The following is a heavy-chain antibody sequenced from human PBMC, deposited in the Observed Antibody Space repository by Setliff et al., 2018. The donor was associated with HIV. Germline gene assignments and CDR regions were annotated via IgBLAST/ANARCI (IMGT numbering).Heavy chain of an antibody. D-gene: IGHD3-10*01. J-gene: IGHJ4*02. CDR3: ARGRMISMVRGFKNFDY. CDR2: IHTSGCS. V-gene: IGHV4-61*09. Sequence: SETLSLTCTAFGGTLNSDSYYLTWIRQPAGKGLEWIGHIHTSGCSNYNPSLKSRVTISLDTSKNQFSLKLTSVTAADTAVYYCARGRMISMVRGFKNFDYWGQGTLVTVSS. CDR1: GGTLNSDSYY.